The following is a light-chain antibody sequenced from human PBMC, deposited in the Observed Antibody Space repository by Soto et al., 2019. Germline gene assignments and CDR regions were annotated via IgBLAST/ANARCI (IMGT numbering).Light chain of an antibody. CDR1: QSVRSSY. Sequence: EIVLTQSPGTLSLSPGERATLSCRASQSVRSSYLAWYHQKPGQPPRLLIFGASNRATGIPDRFSGSESGTDFTLTISRLEPEDLATYHCQQYDNLPFSFGGGTKVEFK. CDR3: QQYDNLPFS. CDR2: GAS. V-gene: IGKV3-20*01. J-gene: IGKJ4*01.